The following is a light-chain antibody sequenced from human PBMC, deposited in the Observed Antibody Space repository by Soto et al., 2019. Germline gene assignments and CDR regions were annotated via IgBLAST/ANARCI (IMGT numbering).Light chain of an antibody. CDR1: SSNIGSNT. V-gene: IGLV1-44*01. J-gene: IGLJ2*01. CDR3: AAWDDSLNGVV. Sequence: QSVLTQPPSASGTPGQRVTISCSGSSSNIGSNTVNWYQQLPGTAPKVLIYSNNQRPSGVPARFSGSKSGTSASLAISGLQSEDEADYYCAAWDDSLNGVVFGGGTKLTVL. CDR2: SNN.